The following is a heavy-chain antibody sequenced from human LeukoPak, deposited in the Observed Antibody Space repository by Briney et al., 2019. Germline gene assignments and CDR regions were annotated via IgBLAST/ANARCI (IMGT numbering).Heavy chain of an antibody. V-gene: IGHV4-59*01. D-gene: IGHD2-2*02. CDR2: IYYSGST. CDR1: GGSISSYY. CDR3: ARAIYREDAFDI. J-gene: IGHJ3*02. Sequence: PSETLSLTCTVSGGSISSYYWSWIRQPPGKGLEWIGYIYYSGSTNYNSSLKSRVTMSVDTSKHQFSLKLSSVTAADTAVYYCARAIYREDAFDIWGQGTMVTVSS.